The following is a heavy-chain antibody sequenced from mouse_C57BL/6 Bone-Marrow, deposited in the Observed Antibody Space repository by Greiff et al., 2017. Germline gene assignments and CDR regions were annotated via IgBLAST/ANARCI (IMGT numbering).Heavy chain of an antibody. CDR3: ARDSYYSNSAWFAY. CDR1: GYTFTDYN. J-gene: IGHJ3*01. Sequence: EVKLMESGPELVKPGASVKMSCKASGYTFTDYNMHWVKQSHGKSLEWIGYINPNNGGTSYNQKFKGKATLTVNKSSSTAYMELRSLTSEDSAVYYCARDSYYSNSAWFAYWGQGTLVTVSA. D-gene: IGHD2-5*01. CDR2: INPNNGGT. V-gene: IGHV1-22*01.